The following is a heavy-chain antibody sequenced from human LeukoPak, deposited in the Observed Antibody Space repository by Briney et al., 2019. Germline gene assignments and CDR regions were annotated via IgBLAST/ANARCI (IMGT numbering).Heavy chain of an antibody. Sequence: SETLSLTCTVSGYSISSGYYWGWIRQPPGKGLEWIGSIYHSGSTYYNPSLKSRVTISVDTSKNQFSLKLSSVTAADTAVYYCARDWDVDTAMADDYWGQGTLVTVSS. CDR2: IYHSGST. D-gene: IGHD5-18*01. CDR3: ARDWDVDTAMADDY. CDR1: GYSISSGYY. V-gene: IGHV4-38-2*02. J-gene: IGHJ4*02.